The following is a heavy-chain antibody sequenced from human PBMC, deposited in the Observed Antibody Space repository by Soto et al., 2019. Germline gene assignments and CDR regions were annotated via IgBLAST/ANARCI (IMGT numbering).Heavy chain of an antibody. V-gene: IGHV3-30-3*01. CDR2: ISYDGSNK. J-gene: IGHJ4*02. Sequence: QVQLVESGGGVVQPGRSLRLPCAASGFTFSSYAMHWVRQAPGKGLEWVAVISYDGSNKYYADSVKGRFTISRDNSKNTLYLQMNSLRAEDTAVYYCARDRIRAAAGYFDYWGQGTLVTVSS. CDR1: GFTFSSYA. CDR3: ARDRIRAAAGYFDY. D-gene: IGHD6-13*01.